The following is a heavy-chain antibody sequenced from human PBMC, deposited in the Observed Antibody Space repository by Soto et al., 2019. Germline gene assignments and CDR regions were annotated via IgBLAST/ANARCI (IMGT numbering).Heavy chain of an antibody. CDR3: ARDDDNDANALDY. CDR2: IWNDGIRK. CDR1: GFTFSKYG. Sequence: AGGSLRLSCAASGFTFSKYGMHWVRQAPGKGLEWVALIWNDGIRKAYVDSVKGRFTISRDNSKNTLDLQMNNLRDEDTAVYYCARDDDNDANALDYWGPGTLVTVSS. V-gene: IGHV3-33*01. J-gene: IGHJ4*02.